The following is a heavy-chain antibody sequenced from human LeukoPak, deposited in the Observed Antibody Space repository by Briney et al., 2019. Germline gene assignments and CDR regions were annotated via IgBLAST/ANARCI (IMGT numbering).Heavy chain of an antibody. CDR1: GYTFTSYE. Sequence: GASVKVSCKASGYTFTSYEINWVRQATGQGLEWMGWMNPNSGNTGYAQKFQGRVTMTTDTSTSTAYMELRSLRSDDTAVYYCARDGPYSSGWYYFDYWGQGTLVTVSS. CDR2: MNPNSGNT. J-gene: IGHJ4*02. D-gene: IGHD6-19*01. CDR3: ARDGPYSSGWYYFDY. V-gene: IGHV1-8*01.